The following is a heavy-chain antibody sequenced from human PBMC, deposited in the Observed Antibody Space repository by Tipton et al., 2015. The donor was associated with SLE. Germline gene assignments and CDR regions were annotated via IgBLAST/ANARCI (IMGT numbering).Heavy chain of an antibody. CDR1: GFNFNNYW. CDR2: IYPDDSDT. CDR3: TRPSRDGGGIARALHV. D-gene: IGHD2-15*01. J-gene: IGHJ3*01. V-gene: IGHV5-51*03. Sequence: QLVQSGAEVKKPGDSLKISCQGSGFNFNNYWIGWVRQMPGKGLEWMGMIYPDDSDTNYSPSFQGHVTISADKSISTAYLQWSSLRASDTAMYYCTRPSRDGGGIARALHVWGQGTMVTVSS.